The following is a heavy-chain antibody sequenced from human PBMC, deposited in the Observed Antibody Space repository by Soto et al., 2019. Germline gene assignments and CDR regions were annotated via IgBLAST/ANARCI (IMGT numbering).Heavy chain of an antibody. CDR3: AKGAGYNWNREWNWFDP. J-gene: IGHJ5*02. D-gene: IGHD1-20*01. V-gene: IGHV3-23*01. Sequence: GGSLRLSCAASGFTFSSYAMSWVRQAPGKGLEWVSAISGSGGSTYYADSVKGRFTISRDNSKNTLYLQMNSLRAEDTAVYYCAKGAGYNWNREWNWFDPWGQGTMVTVSS. CDR2: ISGSGGST. CDR1: GFTFSSYA.